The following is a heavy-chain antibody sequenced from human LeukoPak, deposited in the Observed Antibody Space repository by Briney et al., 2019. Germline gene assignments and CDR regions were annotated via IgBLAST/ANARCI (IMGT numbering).Heavy chain of an antibody. Sequence: SETLSLTCSASGGSISGYYWSWIRQSPGNGLVWIGYIYYSGSTNYNPSLKSRVTISVDMSKNQFSLKLSSVTAADTALYYCARHFTYYYDSSGYPRDIFDIWGQGTMVTVSS. D-gene: IGHD3-22*01. CDR2: IYYSGST. V-gene: IGHV4-59*08. J-gene: IGHJ3*02. CDR1: GGSISGYY. CDR3: ARHFTYYYDSSGYPRDIFDI.